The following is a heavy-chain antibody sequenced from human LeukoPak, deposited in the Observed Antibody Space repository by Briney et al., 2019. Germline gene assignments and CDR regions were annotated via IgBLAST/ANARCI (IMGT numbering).Heavy chain of an antibody. Sequence: PGGSLRLSCAASGFTFNRYNMNWVRRAPGKGLEWVSSISTSSSYIYYADSVKGRFTISRDNAKNSLYLQMNSLRAEDTAVYYCARAVAGDYWGQGTLVTVSS. CDR2: ISTSSSYI. V-gene: IGHV3-21*01. D-gene: IGHD6-19*01. CDR1: GFTFNRYN. CDR3: ARAVAGDY. J-gene: IGHJ4*02.